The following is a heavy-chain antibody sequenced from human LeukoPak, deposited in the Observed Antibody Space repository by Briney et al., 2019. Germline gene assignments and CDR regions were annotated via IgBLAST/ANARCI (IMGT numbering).Heavy chain of an antibody. J-gene: IGHJ3*02. V-gene: IGHV3-23*01. D-gene: IGHD1-26*01. CDR1: GFTFSSFA. Sequence: SGGSLRLSCAASGFTFSSFAISWVRQAPGKGLEWVSGISGPGGVTYYADSVKGRFTTSRDNSKNTLSLQMNSLGAEDTAVYYCAKALGRLAYDAFDIWGPGTMVTVSS. CDR3: AKALGRLAYDAFDI. CDR2: ISGPGGVT.